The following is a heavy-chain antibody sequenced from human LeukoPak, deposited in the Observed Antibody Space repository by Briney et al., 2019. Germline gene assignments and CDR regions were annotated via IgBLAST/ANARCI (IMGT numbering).Heavy chain of an antibody. CDR2: IYYSGST. CDR3: ARHPTALVSYGFDP. D-gene: IGHD5-18*01. J-gene: IGHJ5*02. Sequence: KPSETLSLTCTVSGGSFSNYYWSWIRQPPGKGLEWIGYIYYSGSTNYNPSLKSRVTISVDTSKNQFSLNLSSVTAADTAVYHCARHPTALVSYGFDPWGQGTLVTVSS. CDR1: GGSFSNYY. V-gene: IGHV4-59*08.